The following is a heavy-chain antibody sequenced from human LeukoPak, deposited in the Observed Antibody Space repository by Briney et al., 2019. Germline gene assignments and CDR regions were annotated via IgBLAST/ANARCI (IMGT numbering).Heavy chain of an antibody. D-gene: IGHD3-22*01. CDR2: VHLDGRT. CDR3: TAARYYYDYTGYRRAEYFQH. J-gene: IGHJ1*01. CDR1: GGTVTNTNW. Sequence: SETLSLTCDVSGGTVTNTNWWTFVRQPPGKGLEWIGEVHLDGRTNYNPSLKSRVTISVDTSRNQFSLKLSSVAAADTAVYYCTAARYYYDYTGYRRAEYFQHWGQGTLVTVSS. V-gene: IGHV4-4*02.